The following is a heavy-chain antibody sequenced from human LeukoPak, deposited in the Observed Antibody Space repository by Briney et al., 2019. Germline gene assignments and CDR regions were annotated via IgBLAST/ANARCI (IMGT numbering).Heavy chain of an antibody. J-gene: IGHJ6*02. V-gene: IGHV3-30*18. D-gene: IGHD6-19*01. CDR1: GFTFRSSG. CDR3: AKEAGQYYYYGMDV. CDR2: ISYDGSNK. Sequence: GRSLRLSCAASGFTFRSSGMHWVRQAPGKGLEWVAVISYDGSNKYYADSVKGQFAISRDNSKNTLYVQMNSLRAEDAAVYYCAKEAGQYYYYGMDVWGQGTTVTVSS.